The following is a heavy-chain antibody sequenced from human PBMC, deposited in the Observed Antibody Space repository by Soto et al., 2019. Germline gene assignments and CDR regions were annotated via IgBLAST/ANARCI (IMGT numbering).Heavy chain of an antibody. CDR2: ISSSGSTI. J-gene: IGHJ6*02. CDR3: ARDRAMATIYYYYGMDV. V-gene: IGHV3-48*03. Sequence: SCAASGFTFSSYEMNWVRQAPGKGLEWVSYISSSGSTIYYAGSVKGRFTISRDNAKNSLYLQMNSLRAEDTAVYYCARDRAMATIYYYYGMDVWGQGTTVTVSS. CDR1: GFTFSSYE. D-gene: IGHD5-12*01.